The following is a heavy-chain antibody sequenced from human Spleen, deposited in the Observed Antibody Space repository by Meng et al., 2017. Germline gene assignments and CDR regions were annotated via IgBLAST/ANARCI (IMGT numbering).Heavy chain of an antibody. Sequence: SVKVSCKALGGIFSNYVIGWVRQAPGQGLEWMGGINAVFGTTNYAQKFQDRVTTTSDESTSTVYMELTRLTSEDTAVYFCARKAGNCISTTCYSLDYWGQGTLVTVSS. D-gene: IGHD2-2*01. CDR1: GGIFSNYV. CDR3: ARKAGNCISTTCYSLDY. J-gene: IGHJ4*02. CDR2: INAVFGTT. V-gene: IGHV1-69*13.